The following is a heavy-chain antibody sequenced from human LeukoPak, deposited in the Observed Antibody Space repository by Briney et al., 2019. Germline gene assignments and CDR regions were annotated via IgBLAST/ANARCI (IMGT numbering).Heavy chain of an antibody. CDR2: ISFDRTNT. CDR3: ARDLAVDSAMVKNCFDP. V-gene: IGHV3-30*03. J-gene: IGHJ5*02. CDR1: GFTFSSHG. D-gene: IGHD5-18*01. Sequence: GGSLRLSCAASGFTFSSHGMHWVRQAPGKGLEWVAVISFDRTNTFYTDSVKGRFTISRDNSKNTLYLQMDSLRAEDTAVYYCARDLAVDSAMVKNCFDPWGQGTLVTVSS.